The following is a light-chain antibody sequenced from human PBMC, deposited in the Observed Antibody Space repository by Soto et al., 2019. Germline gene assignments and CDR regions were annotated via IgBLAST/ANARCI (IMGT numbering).Light chain of an antibody. V-gene: IGKV3-20*01. CDR2: GAS. Sequence: DIVLTQSPGTLSLSPGARATLSCRARQSVSSSYLAWYQQKPGQAPRLLIYGASSRATGIPDRFSGSGSGTDFTLTISRLEPEDFAVYYCQQYGSSPRTFGQGTKVDIK. CDR1: QSVSSSY. CDR3: QQYGSSPRT. J-gene: IGKJ1*01.